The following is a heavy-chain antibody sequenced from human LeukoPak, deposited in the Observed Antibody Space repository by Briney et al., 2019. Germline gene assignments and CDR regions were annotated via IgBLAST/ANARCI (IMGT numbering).Heavy chain of an antibody. CDR3: ARDAGLYYFDY. V-gene: IGHV4-38-2*02. J-gene: IGHJ4*02. Sequence: SETLSLTCTVPGYSISSGYHWGWIRQPPGKGLKWIGSIYHSGSASYNPSLKSRVTISVDTSKNQFSLKLSSVTAADTAVYYCARDAGLYYFDYWGQGTLVTVSS. D-gene: IGHD3-16*01. CDR2: IYHSGSA. CDR1: GYSISSGYH.